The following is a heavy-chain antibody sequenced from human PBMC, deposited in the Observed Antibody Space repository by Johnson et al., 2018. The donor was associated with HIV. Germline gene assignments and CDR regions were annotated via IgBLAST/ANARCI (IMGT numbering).Heavy chain of an antibody. Sequence: VQLVESGGGLVQPGGSLRLSCAASGFTFSSYWMSWVRQAPGKGLEWVANIKQDGSEKYYVDSVKGRFTISRDNAKNSLYLQMNSLRAEDTAVYYCARGPSAYCGGDCPVGAFDIWGQGTMVTVSS. V-gene: IGHV3-7*04. J-gene: IGHJ3*02. D-gene: IGHD2-21*02. CDR2: IKQDGSEK. CDR3: ARGPSAYCGGDCPVGAFDI. CDR1: GFTFSSYW.